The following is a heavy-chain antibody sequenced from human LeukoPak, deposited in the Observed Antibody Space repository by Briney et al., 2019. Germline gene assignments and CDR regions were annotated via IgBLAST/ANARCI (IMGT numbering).Heavy chain of an antibody. J-gene: IGHJ4*02. Sequence: GGSLRLSCAASGFTFSSYWMHWVRQAPGKGLVWVSRINSDGSSTSYADSVKGRFTISRDNAKNSLYLQMNSLSADDTAIYYCARTARSGDIRGQGTLVTVSS. D-gene: IGHD1-1*01. CDR3: ARTARSGDI. CDR1: GFTFSSYW. V-gene: IGHV3-74*01. CDR2: INSDGSST.